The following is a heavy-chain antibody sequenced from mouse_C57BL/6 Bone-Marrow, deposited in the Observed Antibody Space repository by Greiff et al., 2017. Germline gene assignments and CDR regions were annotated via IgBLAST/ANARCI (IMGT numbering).Heavy chain of an antibody. J-gene: IGHJ4*01. CDR2: IWSDGST. Sequence: QVQLKESGPGLVAPSQSLSITCTVSGFSLTSYGVHWVRQPPGKGLEWLVVIWSDGSTTYNSALKSRLSISKDNSKSQVILKMNSLQTDDTAMYYCARHPLYDYFAMDDWGQGTSVTVSS. CDR3: ARHPLYDYFAMDD. D-gene: IGHD1-1*01. CDR1: GFSLTSYG. V-gene: IGHV2-6-1*01.